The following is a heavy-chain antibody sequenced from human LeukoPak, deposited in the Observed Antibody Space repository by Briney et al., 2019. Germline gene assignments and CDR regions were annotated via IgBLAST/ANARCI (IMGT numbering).Heavy chain of an antibody. CDR2: ISGSGGST. CDR3: ASYVHYYGSGSYDY. Sequence: QPGGSLRLSCAASGFTFSSYAMSWVRQAPGKGLEWVSAISGSGGSTYYADSVKGRFTISRDNSKNTLYLQMNSLRAEDTAVYYCASYVHYYGSGSYDYWGQGTLVTVSS. V-gene: IGHV3-23*01. CDR1: GFTFSSYA. J-gene: IGHJ4*02. D-gene: IGHD3-10*01.